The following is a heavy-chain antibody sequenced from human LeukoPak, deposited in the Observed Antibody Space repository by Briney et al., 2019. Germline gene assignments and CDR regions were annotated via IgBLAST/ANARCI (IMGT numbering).Heavy chain of an antibody. CDR3: ARGATIFGVVGNWFEP. D-gene: IGHD3-3*01. V-gene: IGHV1-69*13. J-gene: IGHJ5*02. CDR1: GGTFSSYA. CDR2: IIPIFGTA. Sequence: GASVKVSCEASGGTFSSYAISWVRQAPGQGLEWMGGIIPIFGTANYAQKFQGRVTITADESTTTANMELSSLRSEDTAVYYCARGATIFGVVGNWFEPWGQGAPVTVSS.